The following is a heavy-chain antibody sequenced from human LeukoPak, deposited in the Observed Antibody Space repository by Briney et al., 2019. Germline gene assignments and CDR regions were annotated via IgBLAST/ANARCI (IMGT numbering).Heavy chain of an antibody. D-gene: IGHD7-27*01. CDR1: GFTFSDYY. Sequence: GGSLRLSCAASGFTFSDYYMSWIRQAPGKGLEWVSYISTSSTYSDYADSVKGRFTISRDNAKNSLYLQMNSLEAEDTAVYHCARDKRRSLGIGFDYWGQGTLVTVSS. CDR2: ISTSSTYS. V-gene: IGHV3-11*06. CDR3: ARDKRRSLGIGFDY. J-gene: IGHJ4*02.